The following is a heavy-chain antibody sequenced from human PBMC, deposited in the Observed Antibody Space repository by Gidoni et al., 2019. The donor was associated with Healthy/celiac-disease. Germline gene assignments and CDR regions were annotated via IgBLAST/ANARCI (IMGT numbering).Heavy chain of an antibody. CDR2: IYYSGST. CDR1: GCSIRSGGYY. Sequence: QVQLPESGPALVKPSPTLSRTRTVSGCSIRSGGYYWGWLRQHPGKGLEWIGYIYYSGSTYYNPSLKRRVTISVDTSKNQVSLKRSSVTAADTAVYYCARGDSSGYYGLNYWGQGTLVTVSS. CDR3: ARGDSSGYYGLNY. J-gene: IGHJ4*02. D-gene: IGHD3-22*01. V-gene: IGHV4-31*03.